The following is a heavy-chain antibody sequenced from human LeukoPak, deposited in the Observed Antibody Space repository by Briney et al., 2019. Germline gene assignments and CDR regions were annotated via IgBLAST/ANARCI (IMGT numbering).Heavy chain of an antibody. Sequence: SETLSLTCAVYGGSFSGYYWSWIRQPPGKGLEGIGEINHSGSTNYNPSLKSRVTISVDTSKNQFSLKLSSVTAADTAVYYCARPFYDYGDYDDAFDIWGQGTMVTVSS. CDR1: GGSFSGYY. CDR3: ARPFYDYGDYDDAFDI. D-gene: IGHD4-17*01. CDR2: INHSGST. V-gene: IGHV4-34*01. J-gene: IGHJ3*02.